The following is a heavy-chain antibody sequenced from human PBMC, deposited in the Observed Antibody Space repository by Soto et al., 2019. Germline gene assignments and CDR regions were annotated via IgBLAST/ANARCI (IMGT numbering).Heavy chain of an antibody. J-gene: IGHJ5*02. CDR1: GGTFSSYA. D-gene: IGHD5-12*01. CDR2: IIPIVGTA. Sequence: ASVKVSCKASGGTFSSYAISWVRQAPGQGLEWMGGIIPIVGTANYAQKFQGRVTITADESTSTAYMELSSLRSEDTAVYYCARVGYSGYDGWFDPWGQGTMV. CDR3: ARVGYSGYDGWFDP. V-gene: IGHV1-69*13.